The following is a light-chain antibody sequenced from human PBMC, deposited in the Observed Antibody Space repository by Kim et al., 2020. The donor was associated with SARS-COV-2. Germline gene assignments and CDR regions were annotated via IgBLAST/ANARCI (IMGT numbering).Light chain of an antibody. CDR3: HRYSTYPLT. CDR2: AAS. V-gene: IGKV1-16*02. Sequence: DIQMTQSPTSLSASVGDRVTITCRASQGISNHLAWFQQRPGEAPRSLIYAASNLQSGVPSKFSGSGSGTDFTLTISSLQPEDFATYFCHRYSTYPLTFGGGTKLEI. J-gene: IGKJ4*01. CDR1: QGISNH.